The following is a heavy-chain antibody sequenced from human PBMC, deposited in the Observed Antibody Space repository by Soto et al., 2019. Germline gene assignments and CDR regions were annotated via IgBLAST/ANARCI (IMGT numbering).Heavy chain of an antibody. Sequence: PSETLSLTCTVSGGSISSYYGSWIRQPPGKGLEWIGYIYYSGTTNYNPSFKSRVTISVDTSKNQFSLRLSSVTAADTAVYYCARDSPGSSFFDYWGQGTLVTVSS. J-gene: IGHJ4*02. D-gene: IGHD6-19*01. CDR2: IYYSGTT. CDR3: ARDSPGSSFFDY. V-gene: IGHV4-59*01. CDR1: GGSISSYY.